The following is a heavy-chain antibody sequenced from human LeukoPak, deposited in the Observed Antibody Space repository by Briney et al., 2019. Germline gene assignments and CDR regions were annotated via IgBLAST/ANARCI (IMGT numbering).Heavy chain of an antibody. CDR1: GDSISTYY. D-gene: IGHD5-24*01. J-gene: IGHJ2*01. V-gene: IGHV4-4*07. Sequence: SETLSLTCTVSGDSISTYYWSWIRQPAGRGLEWIGRLYTNGYTNYNPSLQSRVTMSTDTSLNQFSLPLASVTAADTAVYYCARDSRSEAVWYFDVWGRGTLVTVSS. CDR3: ARDSRSEAVWYFDV. CDR2: LYTNGYT.